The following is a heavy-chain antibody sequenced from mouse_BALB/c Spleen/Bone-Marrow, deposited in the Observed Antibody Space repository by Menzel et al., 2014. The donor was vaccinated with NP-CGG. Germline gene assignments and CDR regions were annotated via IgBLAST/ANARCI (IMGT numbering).Heavy chain of an antibody. V-gene: IGHV4-1*02. CDR1: GFDFSRYW. J-gene: IGHJ2*01. CDR3: ARQGYYGKGDY. D-gene: IGHD2-1*01. CDR2: INPDSSTI. Sequence: DVQLQESGGGLVQPGGSLKLSCAASGFDFSRYWMSWVRQAPGKVLEWIGEINPDSSTINYTPSLKDKFIISRDKAKNTLYLQMHNVRSEDPALYYCARQGYYGKGDYWGQGTTLTVSS.